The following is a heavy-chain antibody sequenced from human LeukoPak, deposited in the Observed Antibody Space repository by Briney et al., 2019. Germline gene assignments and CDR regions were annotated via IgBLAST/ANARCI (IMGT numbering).Heavy chain of an antibody. CDR1: GGSISSGGYS. CDR2: IYHSGST. V-gene: IGHV4-30-2*01. CDR3: ARELRGFYFDY. Sequence: SQTLSLTCAVSGGSISSGGYSWSWIRQPPGKGLEWIGYIYHSGSTYYNPSLKSRVTISVDRFKNQFSLKLSSVTAADTAVYYCARELRGFYFDYWGQGTLVTVS. J-gene: IGHJ4*02.